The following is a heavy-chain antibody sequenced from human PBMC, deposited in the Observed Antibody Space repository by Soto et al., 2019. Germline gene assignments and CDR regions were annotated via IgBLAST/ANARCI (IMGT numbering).Heavy chain of an antibody. J-gene: IGHJ3*02. Sequence: QVQLVQSGAEVKKPGASVKVSCKASGYTFTSYYMHWVRQAPGQGLEWMGIINPSGGSTSYAQKFKGRVTMTRDTSTSTVYMELSSLRSEDTAVYYCARDLPAYDFWSGYYGDAFDIWGQGTMVTVSS. CDR2: INPSGGST. D-gene: IGHD3-3*01. V-gene: IGHV1-46*01. CDR1: GYTFTSYY. CDR3: ARDLPAYDFWSGYYGDAFDI.